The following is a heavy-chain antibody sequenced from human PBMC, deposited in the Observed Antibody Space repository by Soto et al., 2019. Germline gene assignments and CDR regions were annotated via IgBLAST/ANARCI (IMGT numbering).Heavy chain of an antibody. CDR1: GGTFSSYA. Sequence: QVQLVQSGAEVKKPGSSVKVSCKASGGTFSSYAISWVRQAPGQGLEWMGGIIPIFGTANYAQKFQGRVTITADESTSTAYMEQSSLRSEDTAVYYCARGKQQLDYYYYYGMDVWGQGTTVTVSS. V-gene: IGHV1-69*01. CDR2: IIPIFGTA. CDR3: ARGKQQLDYYYYYGMDV. D-gene: IGHD6-13*01. J-gene: IGHJ6*02.